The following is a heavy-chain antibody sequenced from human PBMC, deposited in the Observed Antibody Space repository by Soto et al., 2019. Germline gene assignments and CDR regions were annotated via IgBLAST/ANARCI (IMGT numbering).Heavy chain of an antibody. CDR1: GFPFTSYG. V-gene: IGHV3-30*03. CDR3: VGGQYYFDY. D-gene: IGHD3-10*01. J-gene: IGHJ4*02. CDR2: ISYDGSDK. Sequence: QVQLVESGGGVVQPGRSLRLSCAASGFPFTSYGMHWVIEGPDKGLEWVAIISYDGSDKYYADYVKGRFTISRDNSKNTLYLQMNSLRPEDKALYYCVGGQYYFDYRGQGTLVIVSA.